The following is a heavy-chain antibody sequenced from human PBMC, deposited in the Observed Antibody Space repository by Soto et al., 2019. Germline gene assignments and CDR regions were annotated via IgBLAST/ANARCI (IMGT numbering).Heavy chain of an antibody. V-gene: IGHV1-18*04. Sequence: ASVKVSCKASGYTFTSYGISWVRQAPGQGLERMGLISAYNGNTNYAQKLQGRVTMTTDTSTSTAYMELTSLRSDDTAVYYCATEARDHRFEPWGQGTLVTVSS. D-gene: IGHD6-6*01. CDR3: ATEARDHRFEP. CDR2: ISAYNGNT. CDR1: GYTFTSYG. J-gene: IGHJ5*02.